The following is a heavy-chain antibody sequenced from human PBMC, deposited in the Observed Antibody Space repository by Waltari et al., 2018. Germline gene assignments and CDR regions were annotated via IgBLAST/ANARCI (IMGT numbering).Heavy chain of an antibody. CDR1: GGSISSGSYY. Sequence: QVQLQESGPGLVKPSQTLSLTCTVSGGSISSGSYYWSWIRQPAGQGLEWIGYIYTSGSTNYNPSLKSRVTISVDTSKNQFSLKLSSVTAADTAVYYCARAESSLLWFRELVGAFDIWGQGTMVTGSS. CDR3: ARAESSLLWFRELVGAFDI. CDR2: IYTSGST. D-gene: IGHD3-10*01. J-gene: IGHJ3*02. V-gene: IGHV4-61*09.